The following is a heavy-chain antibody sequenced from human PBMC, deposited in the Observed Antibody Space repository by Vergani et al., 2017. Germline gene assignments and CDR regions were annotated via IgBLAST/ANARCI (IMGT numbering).Heavy chain of an antibody. V-gene: IGHV4-34*01. CDR1: GGSFSGYY. CDR2: INHSGST. CDR3: ARRGMWVRPGIFDY. Sequence: QVQLQQWGAGLLKPSETLSLTCAVSGGSFSGYYWSWIRQPPGKGLEWIGEINHSGSTNYNPSLKSRVTISVDTSKNQFSLKLSCVTAADTAVYYCARRGMWVRPGIFDYWGQGTLVTFSS. J-gene: IGHJ4*02. D-gene: IGHD6-13*01.